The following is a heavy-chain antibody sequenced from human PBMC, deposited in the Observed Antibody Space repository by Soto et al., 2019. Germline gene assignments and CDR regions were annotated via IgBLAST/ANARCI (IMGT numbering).Heavy chain of an antibody. V-gene: IGHV3-23*01. J-gene: IGHJ3*02. CDR1: GFTFSSYA. Sequence: GGSLRLSCVASGFTFSSYAMSWVRQAPGKGLEWVSGISGSGDSTYYADSVKGRFTISRDNSKNTLYLQMNSLRAEDTAVYYCTTGYPYYYDISDYHGDDAFDIWGQGTMVTVSS. D-gene: IGHD3-22*01. CDR3: TTGYPYYYDISDYHGDDAFDI. CDR2: ISGSGDST.